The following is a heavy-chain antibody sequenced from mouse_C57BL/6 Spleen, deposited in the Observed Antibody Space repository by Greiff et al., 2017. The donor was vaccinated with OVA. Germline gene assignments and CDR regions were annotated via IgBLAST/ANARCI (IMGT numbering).Heavy chain of an antibody. CDR1: GYTFTSYW. CDR2: IDPSDSET. CDR3: ARGTTVVEEGFDY. V-gene: IGHV1-52*01. J-gene: IGHJ2*01. D-gene: IGHD1-1*01. Sequence: VQLQQPGAELVRPGSSVKLSCKASGYTFTSYWMHWVKQRPIQGLEWIGNIDPSDSETYYNQKFKDKATLTVDKSSSTAYMQLSSLTSEDSAVYYCARGTTVVEEGFDYWGQGTTLTVSS.